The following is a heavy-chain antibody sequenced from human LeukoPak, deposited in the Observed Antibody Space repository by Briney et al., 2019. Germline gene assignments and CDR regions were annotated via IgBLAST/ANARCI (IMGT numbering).Heavy chain of an antibody. J-gene: IGHJ5*02. V-gene: IGHV4-38-2*02. Sequence: SETLSLTCSVSGYSISSGYYWGWIRRPPGKGLEWIGSVFHSGITYYKPSLKSRVTILVDTSKDQFSLKLTSVTAADTAVYYCARGGYYGSGNDFRFDPWGQGTLVTVSS. CDR1: GYSISSGYY. CDR2: VFHSGIT. D-gene: IGHD3-10*01. CDR3: ARGGYYGSGNDFRFDP.